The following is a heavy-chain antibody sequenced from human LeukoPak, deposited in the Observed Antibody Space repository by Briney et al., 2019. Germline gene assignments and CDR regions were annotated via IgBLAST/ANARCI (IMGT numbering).Heavy chain of an antibody. D-gene: IGHD3-22*01. J-gene: IGHJ5*02. CDR2: IWYDGSNK. Sequence: PGGSLRLSCAASGFTFSSYGMHWVRQPPGKRLEWVAVIWYDGSNKYYADSVKRRFTISRDNSKNTLYLQMNSLRAEDTAVYYCARDPEGYNWFDPWGQGTLVTVSS. CDR1: GFTFSSYG. V-gene: IGHV3-33*01. CDR3: ARDPEGYNWFDP.